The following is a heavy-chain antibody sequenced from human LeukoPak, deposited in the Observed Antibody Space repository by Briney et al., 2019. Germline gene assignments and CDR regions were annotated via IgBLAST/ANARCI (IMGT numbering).Heavy chain of an antibody. CDR1: GFTISSYG. D-gene: IGHD4-4*01. CDR3: AKAYSYYYYGMDV. Sequence: PGGSLRLSCAASGFTISSYGMHWVRQAPGKGLEWVAVISYDGSNKYYADSVKGRFTISRDNSKNTLYLQMNSLRAEDTAVYYCAKAYSYYYYGMDVWGQGTTVTVSS. CDR2: ISYDGSNK. V-gene: IGHV3-30*18. J-gene: IGHJ6*02.